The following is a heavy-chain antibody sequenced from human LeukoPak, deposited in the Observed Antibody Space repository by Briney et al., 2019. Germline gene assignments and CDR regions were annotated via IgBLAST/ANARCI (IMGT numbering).Heavy chain of an antibody. CDR3: ARDLVTVTKGFDI. Sequence: SETLSLTCTVSGGSLRSYQWSWVRQPPGKGLEGIGHINTSWGTSYNPPLKSRLTISIDSSNNQFSLKLSSVTAADTAVYYCARDLVTVTKGFDIWGQGTMVSVSS. D-gene: IGHD4-17*01. CDR2: INTSWGT. CDR1: GGSLRSYQ. J-gene: IGHJ3*02. V-gene: IGHV4-4*08.